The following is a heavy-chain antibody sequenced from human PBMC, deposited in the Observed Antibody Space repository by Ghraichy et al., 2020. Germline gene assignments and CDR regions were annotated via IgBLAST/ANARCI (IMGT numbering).Heavy chain of an antibody. D-gene: IGHD6-19*01. CDR1: GDSISSYY. CDR3: ARVASSSGRYGWFDP. Sequence: SETLSLTCTVSGDSISSYYWSWIRQPPGKGLEWIGYIYYSGSTNYNPSLKSRVTISVDTSENQFSLKLSSVTAADTAVYYCARVASSSGRYGWFDPWGQGTLVTVSS. V-gene: IGHV4-59*01. J-gene: IGHJ5*02. CDR2: IYYSGST.